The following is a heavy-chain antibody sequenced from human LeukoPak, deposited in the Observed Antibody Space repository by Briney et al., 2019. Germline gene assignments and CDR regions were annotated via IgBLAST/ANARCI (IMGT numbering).Heavy chain of an antibody. CDR3: AGGSGWLFGN. D-gene: IGHD6-19*01. Sequence: GASVKVSCKAFGYTFTSNYMHWVRQAPGQGLEWMGVISPSGGSTTYAQKFQGRVTMTTDTSTSTAYMELRSLRSDDTAVYYCAGGSGWLFGNWGQGTLVTVSS. CDR2: ISPSGGST. CDR1: GYTFTSNY. V-gene: IGHV1-46*01. J-gene: IGHJ4*02.